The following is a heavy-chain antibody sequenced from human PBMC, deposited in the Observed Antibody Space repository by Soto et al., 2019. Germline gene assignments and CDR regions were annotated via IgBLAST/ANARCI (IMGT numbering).Heavy chain of an antibody. D-gene: IGHD1-7*01. J-gene: IGHJ5*02. Sequence: EVQLVESGGGVVQHGGSLRLYCAASGFTFSSYSRNWVRQAPVKGLEWVSYISSSSSTIYYADSVKGRFTISRDNAKNSLYLQLHSLRDEDTAVYYCARDSLNYLTWFDPWGHGTLVTVSS. CDR3: ARDSLNYLTWFDP. V-gene: IGHV3-48*02. CDR1: GFTFSSYS. CDR2: ISSSSSTI.